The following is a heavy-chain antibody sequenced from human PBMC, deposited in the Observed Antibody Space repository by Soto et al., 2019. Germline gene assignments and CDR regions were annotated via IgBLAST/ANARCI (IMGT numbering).Heavy chain of an antibody. J-gene: IGHJ6*02. D-gene: IGHD4-17*01. CDR3: ARDGLYGDYTDYYYYGMDV. Sequence: GGSLRLSCAASGFTFSSYEMNWVRQAPGKGLEWVSYISSSGSTIYYADSVKGRFTISRDNAKNSLYLQMNSLRAEDTAVYYCARDGLYGDYTDYYYYGMDVWGQGTTVTVSS. CDR2: ISSSGSTI. CDR1: GFTFSSYE. V-gene: IGHV3-48*03.